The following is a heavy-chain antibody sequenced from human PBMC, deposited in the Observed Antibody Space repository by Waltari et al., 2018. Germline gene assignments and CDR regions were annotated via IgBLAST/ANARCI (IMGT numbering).Heavy chain of an antibody. V-gene: IGHV4-39*02. CDR3: ATYIGASIGTAAFDV. J-gene: IGHJ3*01. Sequence: QLQLQESGPGLGKPSETLSLTCIVSGASITSNRHYWAWIRQPPGQGLEWIGTMSYNGATYSSQSLKSRVTVSRDTSKNHLSLKLGSVTAADTAIYYCATYIGASIGTAAFDVWGQGTMVTVSS. D-gene: IGHD5-12*01. CDR1: GASITSNRHY. CDR2: MSYNGAT.